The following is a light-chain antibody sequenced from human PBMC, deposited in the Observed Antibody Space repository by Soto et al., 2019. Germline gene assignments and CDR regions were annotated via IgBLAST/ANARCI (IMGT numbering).Light chain of an antibody. Sequence: QSVVTQSHSASGAPGQRVVISCSGSSSNIGRNMVNWYQQLPGTAPKLLMYSDNQRPSWVPDRLSGASSGTSASLAISGLQSEDVVYYYCAAWDASPNRELFATGPSFTLL. CDR2: SDN. CDR3: AAWDASPNREL. CDR1: SSNIGRNM. V-gene: IGLV1-44*01. J-gene: IGLJ1*01.